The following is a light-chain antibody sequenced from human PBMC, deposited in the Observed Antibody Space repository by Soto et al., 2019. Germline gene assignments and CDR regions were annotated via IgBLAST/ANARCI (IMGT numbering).Light chain of an antibody. V-gene: IGKV1-5*03. Sequence: DIQMTQSPSTLSASVGDRVTITCRASQNINSWLAWYQQKPGKAPKLLIYKASALQSGVPSRFSGCGSGTEFTLTINSLQPDDFATYYCHQYESFSGLTFGGGTKVDIK. CDR2: KAS. J-gene: IGKJ4*01. CDR1: QNINSW. CDR3: HQYESFSGLT.